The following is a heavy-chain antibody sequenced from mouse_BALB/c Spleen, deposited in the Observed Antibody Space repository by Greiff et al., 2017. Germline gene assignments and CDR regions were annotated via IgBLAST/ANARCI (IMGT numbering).Heavy chain of an antibody. D-gene: IGHD6-1*02. CDR1: WFTFTDYY. CDR2: IRNKANCYTT. CDR3: AREVQLAGFAY. J-gene: IGHJ3*01. V-gene: IGHV7-3*02. Sequence: EVKPMEFGGCSVQPGGSLRLSCPTSWFTFTDYYMSWVRQPPGKALEWLGFIRNKANCYTTEYSASVKGRFTISRDNSQSILYLQMSTLRAEDSAAYYCAREVQLAGFAYWGQGTLVTVSA.